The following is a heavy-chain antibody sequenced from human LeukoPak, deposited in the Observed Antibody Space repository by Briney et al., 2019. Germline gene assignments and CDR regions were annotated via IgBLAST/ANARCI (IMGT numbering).Heavy chain of an antibody. V-gene: IGHV1-8*03. CDR2: MNPNSGNT. J-gene: IGHJ6*03. Sequence: ASVKVSCKASGCTFTSYDINWVRQATGQGLEWMGWMNPNSGNTGYAQKFQGRVTITRNTSISTAYMELSSLRSEDTAVYYCARGRDCSSTSCPNVDGYYYYMDVWGKGTTVTVSS. CDR1: GCTFTSYD. D-gene: IGHD2-2*01. CDR3: ARGRDCSSTSCPNVDGYYYYMDV.